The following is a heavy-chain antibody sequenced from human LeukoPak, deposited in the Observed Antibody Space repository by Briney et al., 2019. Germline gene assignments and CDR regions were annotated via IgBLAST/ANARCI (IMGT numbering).Heavy chain of an antibody. CDR2: ISSNGGST. CDR3: ARARGITRTTFYYGMDV. J-gene: IGHJ6*02. V-gene: IGHV3-64*01. CDR1: GFTFSSYA. Sequence: GGSLRLSCAASGFTFSSYAMHWVRQAPGKGLEYVSAISSNGGSTYYANSVKGRFTISRDNSKNTLYLQMGSLRAEDMAVYYCARARGITRTTFYYGMDVWGQGTTVTVSS. D-gene: IGHD1-7*01.